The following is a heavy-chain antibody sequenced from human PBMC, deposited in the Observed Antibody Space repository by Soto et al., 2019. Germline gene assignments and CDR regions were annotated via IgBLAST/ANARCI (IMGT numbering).Heavy chain of an antibody. D-gene: IGHD6-13*01. V-gene: IGHV4-39*01. Sequence: QLQLQESGPGLVKPSETLSLTCTVSGGSISSSSYYWGWIRQPPGKGLEWIGSIYYSGSTYYNPSLTRRVTISVDTSKNQFSLQLSSVTAADTAVYYCARHEAYRSSWYMHWFDPWGQGTLVTVSS. CDR3: ARHEAYRSSWYMHWFDP. CDR1: GGSISSSSYY. CDR2: IYYSGST. J-gene: IGHJ5*02.